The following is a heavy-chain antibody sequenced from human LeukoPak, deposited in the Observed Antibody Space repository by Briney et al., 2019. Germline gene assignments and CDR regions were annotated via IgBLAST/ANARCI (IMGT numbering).Heavy chain of an antibody. CDR2: IYTSGST. CDR1: GGSISSYH. CDR3: ARVGYGFAFDI. V-gene: IGHV4-4*07. Sequence: PSETLSLTCTVSGGSISSYHWSWVRQPAGKGLEWIGRIYTSGSTNYNPSLKSRVTMSLDTSKNQFSPKLSSVTAADTAVYYCARVGYGFAFDIWGQGTMVTVSS. D-gene: IGHD5-18*01. J-gene: IGHJ3*02.